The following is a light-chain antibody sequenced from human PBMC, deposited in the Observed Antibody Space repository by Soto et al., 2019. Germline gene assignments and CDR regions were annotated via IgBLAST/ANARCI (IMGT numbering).Light chain of an antibody. J-gene: IGLJ1*01. V-gene: IGLV1-40*01. Sequence: QSVLAQPPSVSVAPGQRVTISCTGGSSNLGAGYDVHWYQQLPGTAPKVLIYGNSNRPSGVPDRFSGSKSGTSAALASTGLQAEEEADYYYQSYDSSLSGSYVFGTGTKVTVL. CDR1: SSNLGAGYD. CDR2: GNS. CDR3: QSYDSSLSGSYV.